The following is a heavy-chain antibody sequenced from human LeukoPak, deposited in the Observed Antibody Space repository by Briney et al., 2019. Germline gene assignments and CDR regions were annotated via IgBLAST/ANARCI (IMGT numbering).Heavy chain of an antibody. CDR2: ISGIGDNT. V-gene: IGHV3-23*01. J-gene: IGHJ4*02. CDR1: GFTFSSYA. D-gene: IGHD2-8*01. Sequence: GGSLRLSCAASGFTFSSYAMTWVRQAPGKGLEWVSAISGIGDNTYYAESVKGRFTISRDNSKNTLYLQMNSLRAEDTAIYYCAKVLPLHCSNGVCYCDYWGQGTLVTVSS. CDR3: AKVLPLHCSNGVCYCDY.